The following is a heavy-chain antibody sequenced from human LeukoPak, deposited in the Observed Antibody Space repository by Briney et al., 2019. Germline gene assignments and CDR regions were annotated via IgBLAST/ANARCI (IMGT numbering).Heavy chain of an antibody. V-gene: IGHV3-43*01. CDR3: AQDTRTISFDS. Sequence: DSVKGRFTISRDNSKNSLYLQMNNLRTEDTPFYFCAQDTRTISFDSWGQGTLVTVSA. J-gene: IGHJ4*02. D-gene: IGHD1-1*01.